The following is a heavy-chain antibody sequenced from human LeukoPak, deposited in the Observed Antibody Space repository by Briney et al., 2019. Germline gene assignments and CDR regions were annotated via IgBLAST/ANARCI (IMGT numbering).Heavy chain of an antibody. V-gene: IGHV3-30*03. CDR2: ISYDGSNR. D-gene: IGHD5-18*01. CDR1: GFTFSSYG. Sequence: GGSLRLSCAASGFTFSSYGMHWVRQAPGKGLEWVAVISYDGSNRYYADSVKGRFTISRDTSKNTLYLQMNSLRAEDTAVYYCARDARYSKGDYWGQGTLVTVSS. CDR3: ARDARYSKGDY. J-gene: IGHJ4*02.